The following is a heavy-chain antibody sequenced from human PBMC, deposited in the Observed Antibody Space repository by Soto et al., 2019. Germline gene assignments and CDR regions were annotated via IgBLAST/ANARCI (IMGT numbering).Heavy chain of an antibody. CDR1: GFSFSSYA. J-gene: IGHJ4*02. V-gene: IGHV3-23*01. CDR2: ISGGGDRT. D-gene: IGHD6-13*01. Sequence: EAQLLESGGSLVQPGGSLRLSCAASGFSFSSYAMNWVRQAPGKGLEWVSIISGGGDRTYYADSVKGRFTISRDNSKNTLYLQMNSLRAEDTAVYHWANASRGPLSSRSSDANHFDSWGQGTLVTVSS. CDR3: ANASRGPLSSRSSDANHFDS.